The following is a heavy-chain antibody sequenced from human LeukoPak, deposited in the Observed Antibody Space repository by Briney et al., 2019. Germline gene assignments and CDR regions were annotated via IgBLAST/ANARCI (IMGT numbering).Heavy chain of an antibody. V-gene: IGHV4-59*01. CDR3: ARGIVGATTGWDYFDY. CDR1: GGSISSYY. Sequence: SETLSLTCTVSGGSISSYYWSWIRQPPGKGLEWIGYVYYSGSTNYNPSLKSRVTISVDTSKNQFSLKLSSVTAADTAVYYCARGIVGATTGWDYFDYWGQGTLVTVSS. D-gene: IGHD1-26*01. CDR2: VYYSGST. J-gene: IGHJ4*02.